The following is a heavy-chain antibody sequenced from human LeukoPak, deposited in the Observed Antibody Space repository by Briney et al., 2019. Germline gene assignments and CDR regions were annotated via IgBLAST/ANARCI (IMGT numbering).Heavy chain of an antibody. Sequence: GGSLRLSCAASGFSFSNYWMTWVRQAPGEGLEWVANIDQDGSVIYYVDSLKGRFTISRDNAKKSVHLQMNSLRAEDTAVYYCARIGYSSSSLDYWGQGTLVTVSS. D-gene: IGHD2-2*01. CDR1: GFSFSNYW. CDR2: IDQDGSVI. J-gene: IGHJ4*02. CDR3: ARIGYSSSSLDY. V-gene: IGHV3-7*01.